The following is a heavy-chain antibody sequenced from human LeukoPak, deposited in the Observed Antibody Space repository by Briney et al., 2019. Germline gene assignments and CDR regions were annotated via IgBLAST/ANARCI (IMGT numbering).Heavy chain of an antibody. CDR2: ISGGGSST. J-gene: IGHJ4*02. CDR3: AKGAAASPSWFLSYRVN. Sequence: PGGSLRLSCAASEFTFSTYAMTWVRQAPGKGLEWVSGISGGGSSTYYADSMKGRFTISRDNSKNTLYLQMNSLRAEDTALYYCAKGAAASPSWFLSYRVNWGQGTLVTVSS. CDR1: EFTFSTYA. D-gene: IGHD6-6*01. V-gene: IGHV3-23*01.